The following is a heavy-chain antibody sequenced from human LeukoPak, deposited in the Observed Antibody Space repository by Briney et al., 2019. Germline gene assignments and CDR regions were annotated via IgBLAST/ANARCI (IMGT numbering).Heavy chain of an antibody. CDR2: MKPNSGST. V-gene: IGHV1-8*01. CDR3: TRVSSGRRDN. Sequence: ASVKVCCNAAGYTFTSSGINWVRQATGQGHEWMGWMKPNSGSTGYGQSFQGRITMTRDISIGTAYMKLSNLTSEDMAIYYCTRVSSGRRDNWGRGTLVTVSA. CDR1: GYTFTSSG. J-gene: IGHJ4*02. D-gene: IGHD6-19*01.